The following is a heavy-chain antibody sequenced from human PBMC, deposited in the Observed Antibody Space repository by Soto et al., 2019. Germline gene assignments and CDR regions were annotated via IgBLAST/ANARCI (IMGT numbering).Heavy chain of an antibody. CDR2: AYNGNT. V-gene: IGHV1-18*01. CDR3: ARDEGIAAAGYYYYYGMAV. D-gene: IGHD6-13*01. Sequence: ASVKVSCNVSGFTFTNYFVRWVRQIPGQGLEWMGCAYNGNTNYAQNFQGRVTMTTDTSTSTAYMELSSLRSEDTAVYYCARDEGIAAAGYYYYYGMAVWGQGTTVTVSS. CDR1: GFTFTNYF. J-gene: IGHJ6*02.